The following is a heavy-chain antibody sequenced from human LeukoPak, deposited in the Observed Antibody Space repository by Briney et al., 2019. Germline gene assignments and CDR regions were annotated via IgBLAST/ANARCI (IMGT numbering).Heavy chain of an antibody. CDR2: ISSDGTNQ. D-gene: IGHD2-21*01. Sequence: PGGSLRLSCAASGFTFSRYGMHWVRQAPGKGLEWVTVISSDGTNQYYADSVKGRFTISRDSFRNTLYLQMNSLRPEDTAVYYCAKDEVRDWIDFWGQGSLVTVSS. V-gene: IGHV3-30*18. CDR3: AKDEVRDWIDF. J-gene: IGHJ4*02. CDR1: GFTFSRYG.